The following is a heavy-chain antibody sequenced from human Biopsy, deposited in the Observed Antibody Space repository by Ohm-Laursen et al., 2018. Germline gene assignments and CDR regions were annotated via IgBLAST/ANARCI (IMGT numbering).Heavy chain of an antibody. D-gene: IGHD3-10*01. CDR3: ARTIMVWGVILNYFDY. CDR1: GLSIGTNY. Sequence: SLRLSCTASGLSIGTNYKTWVCQAPGKGLDWVSIIFAGGVRTYYADSVKSRFTISRDISENTVSLQMNSLRAEDTAVYYCARTIMVWGVILNYFDYWGQGTLVTVSS. CDR2: IFAGGVRT. V-gene: IGHV3-53*01. J-gene: IGHJ4*02.